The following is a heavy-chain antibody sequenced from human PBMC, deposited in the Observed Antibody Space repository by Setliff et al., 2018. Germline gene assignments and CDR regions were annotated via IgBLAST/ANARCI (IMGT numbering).Heavy chain of an antibody. Sequence: ASVKVPCKASGYTFTSYDINWVRQATGQGLEWMGWMNPNSGNTGYAQKSQGRVTSTRNTSIGTAYMELSSLRSEDTAVYYCARVKVIVGATPRTYYMDVWGKGTTVTVSS. V-gene: IGHV1-8*03. J-gene: IGHJ6*03. CDR3: ARVKVIVGATPRTYYMDV. CDR1: GYTFTSYD. CDR2: MNPNSGNT. D-gene: IGHD1-26*01.